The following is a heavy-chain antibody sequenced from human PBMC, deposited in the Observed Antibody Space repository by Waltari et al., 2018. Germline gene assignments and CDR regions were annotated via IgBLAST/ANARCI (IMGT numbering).Heavy chain of an antibody. V-gene: IGHV4-4*07. D-gene: IGHD6-19*01. CDR3: ARTSGWYGGYYFDY. CDR1: DGSIRSYY. CDR2: IYTSGST. Sequence: QVQLQESGPGLVKPSETLSLTCTVPDGSIRSYYWSWIRQPAGKGLEWIGRIYTSGSTNYNPSLKRRVTMSVDTSKNHFSLKLNSVTAADTAVYYCARTSGWYGGYYFDYWGQGTLVTVSS. J-gene: IGHJ4*02.